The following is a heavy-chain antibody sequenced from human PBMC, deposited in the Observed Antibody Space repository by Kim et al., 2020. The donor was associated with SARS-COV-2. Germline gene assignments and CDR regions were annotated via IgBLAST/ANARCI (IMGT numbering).Heavy chain of an antibody. Sequence: GGSLRLSCAASGFTFSSYGMHWVRQAPGKGLEWVAVIWYDGSNKYYADSVKGRFTISRDNSKNTLYLQMNSLRAEDTAVYYCAREVHDYYYGMDVWGQGTTVTVSS. J-gene: IGHJ6*02. CDR3: AREVHDYYYGMDV. CDR2: IWYDGSNK. V-gene: IGHV3-33*01. CDR1: GFTFSSYG.